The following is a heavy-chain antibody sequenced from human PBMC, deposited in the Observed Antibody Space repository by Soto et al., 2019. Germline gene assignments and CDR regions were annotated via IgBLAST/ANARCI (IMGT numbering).Heavy chain of an antibody. Sequence: QVRLQESGPGLVKPSETLSLTCTVSGASISNYYWSWIRQPAGKGLECLGRIYASGTTTYNPSLRSRVTMSVDTSKNQFSHNLNSVTAADTAVYYCARESRSELGTVEYWGQGTLVTVSS. D-gene: IGHD1-1*01. CDR3: ARESRSELGTVEY. V-gene: IGHV4-4*07. CDR2: IYASGTT. CDR1: GASISNYY. J-gene: IGHJ4*02.